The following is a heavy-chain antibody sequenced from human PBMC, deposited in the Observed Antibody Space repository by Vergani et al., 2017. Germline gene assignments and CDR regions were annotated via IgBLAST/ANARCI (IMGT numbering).Heavy chain of an antibody. CDR1: GFTVSSNY. CDR2: IYSGGST. CDR3: ARCRGSGYSGYDGLSGRQPSYVDY. D-gene: IGHD5-12*01. Sequence: EVQLVESGGGLIQPGGSLRLSCAASGFTVSSNYMSLVRQAPGKGLEWVSVIYSGGSTYYAESVKGRLTISSDNSKNTLYLQMNSLRAEDTAVYYCARCRGSGYSGYDGLSGRQPSYVDYWGQGTLVTVSS. J-gene: IGHJ4*02. V-gene: IGHV3-53*01.